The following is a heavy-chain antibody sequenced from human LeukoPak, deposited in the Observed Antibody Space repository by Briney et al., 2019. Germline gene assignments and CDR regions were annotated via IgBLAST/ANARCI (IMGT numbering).Heavy chain of an antibody. CDR2: IYPGDSDT. V-gene: IGHV5-51*01. J-gene: IGHJ5*02. CDR1: GYSFTNYW. Sequence: GESLKISCKGSGYSFTNYWIGWVRQMPGKGLEWMGIIYPGDSDTRYSPSFQGQVAISADKSISTAYLQWSSLKASDTAMYYCARPRFEYSSGPFDPWGQGTLVTVSS. CDR3: ARPRFEYSSGPFDP. D-gene: IGHD6-19*01.